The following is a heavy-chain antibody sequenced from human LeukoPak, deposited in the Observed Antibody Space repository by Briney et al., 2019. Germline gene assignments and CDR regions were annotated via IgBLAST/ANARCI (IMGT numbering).Heavy chain of an antibody. J-gene: IGHJ4*02. CDR1: GYSFSTYW. CDR2: IFPADSDT. CDR3: ASVYSSTSWDY. Sequence: GESLKISCRTSGYSFSTYWIGWVRQMPGKGLEWMGVIFPADSDTRYSPSFQGQVTISADKSISTAYLQWSSLKASDTAMYYCASVYSSTSWDYWGQGTLVTVSS. V-gene: IGHV5-51*01. D-gene: IGHD6-13*01.